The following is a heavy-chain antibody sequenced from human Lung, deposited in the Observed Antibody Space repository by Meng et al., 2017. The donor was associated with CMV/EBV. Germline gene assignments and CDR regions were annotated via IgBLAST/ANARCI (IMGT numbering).Heavy chain of an antibody. V-gene: IGHV4-61*01. J-gene: IGHJ6*02. D-gene: IGHD4-17*01. CDR3: ARSPTGDYAMDV. Sequence: SETLSLTCTVSGGSVRSSFYYWSWIRQSPGKGLEWIGYIYYSGSTVYNTSLKSRVTMSIDTSKNQISLKLSSVTAADTAVYYCARSPTGDYAMDVWGQGTTVTVSS. CDR2: IYYSGST. CDR1: GGSVRSSFYY.